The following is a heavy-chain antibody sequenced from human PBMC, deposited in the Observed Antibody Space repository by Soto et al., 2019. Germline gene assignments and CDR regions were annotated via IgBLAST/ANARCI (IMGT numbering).Heavy chain of an antibody. CDR1: GGTFSSYA. J-gene: IGHJ4*02. CDR3: ARVRREPLLVSVVYFDY. D-gene: IGHD1-26*01. Sequence: SVKVSCKASGGTFSSYAISWVRQAPGQGLEWMGGIIPIFGTANYAQKFQGRVTITADESTSTAYMELSSLRSEDTAVYYCARVRREPLLVSVVYFDYWGQGTLVTVSS. CDR2: IIPIFGTA. V-gene: IGHV1-69*13.